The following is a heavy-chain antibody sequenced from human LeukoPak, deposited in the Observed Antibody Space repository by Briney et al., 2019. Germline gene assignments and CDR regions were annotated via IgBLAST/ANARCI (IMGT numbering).Heavy chain of an antibody. CDR2: ISYDGSNK. D-gene: IGHD1-26*01. CDR1: GFTFSNYA. Sequence: PGGSLRLSCVASGFTFSNYAMHWVRQAPGKGLEWVAVISYDGSNKFYPDSVQGRFTISRDNSKNTLYLQMNSLRAEDTAVYYCARDRAWELLRGYFDYWGQRTLVTVSS. V-gene: IGHV3-30-3*01. J-gene: IGHJ4*02. CDR3: ARDRAWELLRGYFDY.